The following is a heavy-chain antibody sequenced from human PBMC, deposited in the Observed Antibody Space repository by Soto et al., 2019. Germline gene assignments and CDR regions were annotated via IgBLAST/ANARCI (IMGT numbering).Heavy chain of an antibody. CDR3: AKDLGPLRLLNYYFYGLDV. CDR1: GFTVSITY. Sequence: PRGSLLVSCNSSGFTVSITYMSWVRQAPGMGLEWVAVIESGGSTHYADSVKGRFTISRDIPKNMIYLQLHTLRAEDTAVYYCAKDLGPLRLLNYYFYGLDVWGQGTTVTVSS. CDR2: IESGGST. J-gene: IGHJ6*01. V-gene: IGHV3-53*01. D-gene: IGHD2-15*01.